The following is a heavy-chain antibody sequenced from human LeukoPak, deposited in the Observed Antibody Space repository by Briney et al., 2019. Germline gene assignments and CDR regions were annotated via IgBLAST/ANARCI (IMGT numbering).Heavy chain of an antibody. D-gene: IGHD2-2*01. V-gene: IGHV3-7*01. J-gene: IGHJ4*02. CDR1: GFTFSSYW. CDR2: IKQDGSEK. Sequence: PGGSLRLSCAASGFTFSSYWMSWVRQAPGKGLEWVANIKQDGSEKYYVDSVKGRFTISRDNAKNSLYLQMNSLRAEDTAVYYCARDPSDIVVVPAAMPSNYWGQGTLVTVSS. CDR3: ARDPSDIVVVPAAMPSNY.